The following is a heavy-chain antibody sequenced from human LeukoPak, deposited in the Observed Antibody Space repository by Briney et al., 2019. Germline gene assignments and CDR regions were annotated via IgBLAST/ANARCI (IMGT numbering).Heavy chain of an antibody. CDR3: ARHRPAHAWCSGGSCYSGIDY. J-gene: IGHJ4*02. CDR1: GYSFTSYW. Sequence: GESLKISCKGSGYSFTSYWIGWVRQMPGKGLEWMGIIYPGDSDTRYSPSFQGQVTISADKSISTACLQWSSLKASDTAMYYCARHRPAHAWCSGGSCYSGIDYWGQGTLVTVSS. CDR2: IYPGDSDT. D-gene: IGHD2-15*01. V-gene: IGHV5-51*01.